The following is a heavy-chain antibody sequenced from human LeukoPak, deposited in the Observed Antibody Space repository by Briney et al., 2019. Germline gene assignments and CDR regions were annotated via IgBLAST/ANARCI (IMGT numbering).Heavy chain of an antibody. J-gene: IGHJ5*02. V-gene: IGHV4-39*07. CDR1: GGSISSSSYY. Sequence: SETLSLTCTVSGGSISSSSYYWGWIRQPPGKGLEWIGSIYYSGSTYYNPSLKSRVILSVDTSKNQFSLKLISVTVADTAIYYCARGQGATVPQVGKNWFDPWGQGTRVTVSS. D-gene: IGHD1-26*01. CDR2: IYYSGST. CDR3: ARGQGATVPQVGKNWFDP.